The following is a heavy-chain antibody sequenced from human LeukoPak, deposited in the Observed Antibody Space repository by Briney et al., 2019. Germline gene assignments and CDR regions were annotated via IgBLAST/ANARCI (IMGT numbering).Heavy chain of an antibody. CDR3: ARSSYSYDINGWVLFDF. V-gene: IGHV4-4*02. D-gene: IGHD3-22*01. CDR2: IYHLGAT. Sequence: MTSETLSLTCTVSGGSIRSSNWWSWVSQPPGKGLECIGEIYHLGATNYNPSLKSRVTISGDTSKNQFSLRLSSVTAADTAVYYCARSSYSYDINGWVLFDFWGQGTLVTVSS. CDR1: GGSIRSSNW. J-gene: IGHJ4*02.